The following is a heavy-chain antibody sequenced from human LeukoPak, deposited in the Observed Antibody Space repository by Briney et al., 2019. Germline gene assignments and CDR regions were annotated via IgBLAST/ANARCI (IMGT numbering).Heavy chain of an antibody. J-gene: IGHJ4*02. V-gene: IGHV4-4*07. CDR3: ARSYSGYDYGHILDY. D-gene: IGHD5-12*01. CDR2: IYTSGST. CDR1: GGSISSYY. Sequence: SETLSLTCTVSGGSISSYYWSWIRQPAGKGLEWIGRIYTSGSTNYNPSLKSRVTMSVDTSKNQFSLKLSSVTAADTVVYYCARSYSGYDYGHILDYWGQGTLVTVSS.